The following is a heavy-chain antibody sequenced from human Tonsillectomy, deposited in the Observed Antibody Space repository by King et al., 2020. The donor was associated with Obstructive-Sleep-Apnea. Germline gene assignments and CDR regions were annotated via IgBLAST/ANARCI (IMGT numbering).Heavy chain of an antibody. CDR1: GFAFSSYA. J-gene: IGHJ4*02. V-gene: IGHV3-30*04. D-gene: IGHD5-18*01. CDR2: ISYDGTNK. Sequence: VQLVESGGGVVQPGRSLRLSCAASGFAFSSYAIHWVRQAPGKGLEWVAVISYDGTNKYYADSVKGRFTISRENSNNTLYLQMNSLRVEDTAVYYCARDSGECRGYIDGFVGRFDFWGKGTLVTVSS. CDR3: ARDSGECRGYIDGFVGRFDF.